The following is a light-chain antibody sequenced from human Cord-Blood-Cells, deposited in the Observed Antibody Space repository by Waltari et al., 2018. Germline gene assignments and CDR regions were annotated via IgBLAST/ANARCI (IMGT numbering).Light chain of an antibody. CDR1: RSVLYSSNNKNY. V-gene: IGKV4-1*01. CDR3: QQYYSTPRT. Sequence: DIVMTQSPDSLAVSLGGRATINCKSSRSVLYSSNNKNYLAWYQQKPGQPPKLLIYWASTRESGVPDRFSGSGSGTDFTLTISSLQAEDVAVYYCQQYYSTPRTFGQGTKVEIK. J-gene: IGKJ1*01. CDR2: WAS.